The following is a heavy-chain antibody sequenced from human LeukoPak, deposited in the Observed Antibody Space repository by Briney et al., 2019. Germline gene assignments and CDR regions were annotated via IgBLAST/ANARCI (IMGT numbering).Heavy chain of an antibody. CDR2: IKQDGSGK. D-gene: IGHD3-22*01. CDR3: ARALGFYYDSSGYYDLDY. V-gene: IGHV3-7*01. Sequence: SGGSLRLSCAASGFTFSSYWMSWVRQAPGKGLEWVANIKQDGSGKYYVDSVKGRFTISRDNAKNSLYLQMNSLRAEDTAVYYCARALGFYYDSSGYYDLDYWGQGTLVTVSS. CDR1: GFTFSSYW. J-gene: IGHJ4*02.